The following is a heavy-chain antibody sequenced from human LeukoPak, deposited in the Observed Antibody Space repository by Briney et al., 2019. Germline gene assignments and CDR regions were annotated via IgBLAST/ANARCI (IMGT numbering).Heavy chain of an antibody. V-gene: IGHV3-73*01. Sequence: GGSLRLSCVVSGFTFSGSAVHWVRQASGKGLEWVGRIRSKANNYATAYAASVKGRFTFSRDDSKNTAYLQMNSLKTEDTAVYYCTGDNFDSSVKFDYWGQGTLVTVSS. D-gene: IGHD3-22*01. CDR1: GFTFSGSA. CDR2: IRSKANNYAT. J-gene: IGHJ4*02. CDR3: TGDNFDSSVKFDY.